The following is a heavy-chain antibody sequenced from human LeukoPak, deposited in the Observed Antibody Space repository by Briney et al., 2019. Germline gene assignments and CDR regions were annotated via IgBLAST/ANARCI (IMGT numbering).Heavy chain of an antibody. Sequence: GGSLRLSCAASGFIFSNYHMNWVRQAPGKGLECISYITNSGTSTSYADSVKGRFTISRDNAKNSLYLQMSSLRVEDTAVYYCARDVYGSGRGAFDILGQGAMVTVSS. J-gene: IGHJ3*02. CDR2: ITNSGTST. CDR1: GFIFSNYH. V-gene: IGHV3-48*04. D-gene: IGHD3-10*01. CDR3: ARDVYGSGRGAFDI.